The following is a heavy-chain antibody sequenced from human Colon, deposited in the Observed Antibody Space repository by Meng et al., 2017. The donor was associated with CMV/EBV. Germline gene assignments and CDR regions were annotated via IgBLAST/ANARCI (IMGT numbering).Heavy chain of an antibody. CDR1: GFTFSSYT. V-gene: IGHV3-21*01. Sequence: GGSLRLSCATSGFTFSSYTMHWVRQAPGRGLEWVSSIDTSGTKIYYADSVKGRFTVSRDNAKNSLYLQMNSLRAEDTAVYYCARGTPRYYYYGMDVWGQGTTVTVSS. CDR3: ARGTPRYYYYGMDV. CDR2: IDTSGTKI. J-gene: IGHJ6*02. D-gene: IGHD1-14*01.